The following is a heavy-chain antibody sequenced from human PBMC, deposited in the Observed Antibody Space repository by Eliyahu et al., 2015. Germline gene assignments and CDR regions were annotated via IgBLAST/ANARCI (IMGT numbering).Heavy chain of an antibody. Sequence: QVQLQQWGAGLLKPSETLSLTCAVYGGSFSGYYWSWIRQLPGKGLEWIGEINHSGSTNYNPSLKSRVTISVDTSKNQFSLKLSSVTAADTAVYYCARTGYYYDSSGYYGYWGQGTLVTVSS. CDR2: INHSGST. CDR3: ARTGYYYDSSGYYGY. CDR1: GGSFSGYY. D-gene: IGHD3-22*01. J-gene: IGHJ4*02. V-gene: IGHV4-34*01.